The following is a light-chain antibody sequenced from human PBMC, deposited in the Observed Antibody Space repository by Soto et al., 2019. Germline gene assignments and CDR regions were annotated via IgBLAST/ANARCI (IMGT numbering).Light chain of an antibody. CDR3: CSYAGSQV. CDR1: SSDVGRYNL. Sequence: QSVLTQPASVSGSPGQSITISCTGTSSDVGRYNLVSWYQQHPGKAAKLMIYEGSKRPSGVSNRFSGSKSGNTASLTISGLQAEDEADYYCCSYAGSQVFGGGTKLTVL. V-gene: IGLV2-23*01. J-gene: IGLJ3*02. CDR2: EGS.